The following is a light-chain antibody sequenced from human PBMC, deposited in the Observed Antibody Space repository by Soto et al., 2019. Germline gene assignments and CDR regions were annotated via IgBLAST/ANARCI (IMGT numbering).Light chain of an antibody. CDR2: DVS. V-gene: IGLV2-14*01. CDR3: SSYTSTTTLGV. CDR1: SSDVGGYNY. Sequence: QSVLTQPASVSGSTGQSITISCTEASSDVGGYNYVSWYQQHPGKAPKLMIYDVSNRPSGVSNRFSGSKSGNTASLTISGLQAEDEADYYCSSYTSTTTLGVFGTGT. J-gene: IGLJ1*01.